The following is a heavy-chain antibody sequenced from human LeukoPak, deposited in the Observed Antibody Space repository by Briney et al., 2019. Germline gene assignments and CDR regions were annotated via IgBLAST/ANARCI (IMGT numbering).Heavy chain of an antibody. CDR2: IKHDGSDK. CDR1: GFTLSNYW. CDR3: ARTDYGDYDWYFDL. Sequence: GGSLRLSCAASGFTLSNYWMTWVRQAPGKGLEWVANIKHDGSDKYYVDSVKGRFTVSRDNAKNSLSLQMNSLRADDTAVYYCARTDYGDYDWYFDLWGRGTLVTVSS. J-gene: IGHJ2*01. D-gene: IGHD4-17*01. V-gene: IGHV3-7*01.